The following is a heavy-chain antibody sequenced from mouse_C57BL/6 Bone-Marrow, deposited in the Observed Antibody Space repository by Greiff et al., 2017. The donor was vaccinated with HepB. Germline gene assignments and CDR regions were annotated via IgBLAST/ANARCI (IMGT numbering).Heavy chain of an antibody. J-gene: IGHJ4*01. D-gene: IGHD1-1*01. CDR1: GYTFTTYP. CDR3: ARGGYGSSYGAMDY. CDR2: FHPYNDDT. Sequence: QVQLKESGAELVKPGASVKMSCKASGYTFTTYPIEWMKQNHGKSLEWIGNFHPYNDDTKYNEKFKGKATLTVEKSSSKVYLELSRLTSDDSAVYYCARGGYGSSYGAMDYWGQGTSVTVSS. V-gene: IGHV1-47*01.